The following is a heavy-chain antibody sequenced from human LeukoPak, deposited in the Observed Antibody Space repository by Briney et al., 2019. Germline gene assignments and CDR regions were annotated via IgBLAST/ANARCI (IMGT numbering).Heavy chain of an antibody. CDR1: GFTFSSYW. D-gene: IGHD3-10*01. Sequence: GGSLRLSCAASGFTFSSYWMHWVRQAPGKGLVWVSRINSGGSITSYADSVKGRFTISRDNAKNTLYLQMNSLRAEDPAVYYCAKESSGWFGEPSESYYFDYWGQGTLVTVSS. CDR3: AKESSGWFGEPSESYYFDY. CDR2: INSGGSIT. J-gene: IGHJ4*02. V-gene: IGHV3-74*01.